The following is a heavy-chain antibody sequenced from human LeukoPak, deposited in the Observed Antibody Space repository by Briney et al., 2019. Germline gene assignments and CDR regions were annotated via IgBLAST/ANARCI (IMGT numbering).Heavy chain of an antibody. V-gene: IGHV1-2*02. CDR2: INPNSGGT. CDR3: ARASYCSGGICYYYY. CDR1: GYTFTGYY. Sequence: GASVKVSCKASGYTFTGYYMHWVRQAPGQGLEWTGWINPNSGGTNYAQKFQGRVTMTRDTSISTAYMELSRLRSDDTAVYYCARASYCSGGICYYYYWGQGTLVTVSS. J-gene: IGHJ4*02. D-gene: IGHD2-15*01.